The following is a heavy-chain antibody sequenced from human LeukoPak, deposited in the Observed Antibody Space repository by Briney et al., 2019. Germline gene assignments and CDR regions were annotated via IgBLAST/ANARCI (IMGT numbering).Heavy chain of an antibody. D-gene: IGHD6-13*01. Sequence: GASVKVSCKASGYTFTGYYMHWVRQAPGPGLEWMGWINPNSGGTNYAQKFQGWVTMTRDTSISTAYMELSRLRSDDTAVYYCATSIAAAGHAFDYWGQGTLVTVSS. CDR2: INPNSGGT. J-gene: IGHJ4*02. V-gene: IGHV1-2*04. CDR1: GYTFTGYY. CDR3: ATSIAAAGHAFDY.